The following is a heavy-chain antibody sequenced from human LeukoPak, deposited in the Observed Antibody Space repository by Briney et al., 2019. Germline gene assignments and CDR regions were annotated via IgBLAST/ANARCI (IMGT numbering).Heavy chain of an antibody. J-gene: IGHJ4*02. V-gene: IGHV3-30*19. CDR1: GFTFSNYA. CDR2: VSYDGSYK. D-gene: IGHD1-1*01. CDR3: ARAPGYGAAYYFDY. Sequence: GGSLRLSCAASGFTFSNYAMHWVRQAPGKGLEWVAVVSYDGSYKYYADSVKGRFTISRDNSKNTLYLQMNSLRAEDTAVYYCARAPGYGAAYYFDYWGQGTLVTVSS.